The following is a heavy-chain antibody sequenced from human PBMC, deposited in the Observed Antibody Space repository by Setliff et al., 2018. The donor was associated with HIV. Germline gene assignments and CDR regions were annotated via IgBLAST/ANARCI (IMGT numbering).Heavy chain of an antibody. CDR3: ARGDYYDSGSYSPGGDVFDI. V-gene: IGHV1-18*01. D-gene: IGHD3-22*01. CDR2: ISVFNGNT. J-gene: IGHJ3*02. CDR1: GYTFSSYG. Sequence: GASVKVSCKASGYTFSSYGISWVRQAPGQGLEWVGWISVFNGNTDYAEKFEGRVTMTTDTSTNTAYMELRTLRSDDTAVYYCARGDYYDSGSYSPGGDVFDIWGQGTTVTVSS.